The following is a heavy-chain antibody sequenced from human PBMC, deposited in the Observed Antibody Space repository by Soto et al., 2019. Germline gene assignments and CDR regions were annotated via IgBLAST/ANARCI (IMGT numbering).Heavy chain of an antibody. D-gene: IGHD2-15*01. V-gene: IGHV3-15*01. J-gene: IGHJ4*02. CDR2: IKSKTDGGTT. Sequence: EVQLVESGGGLVKPGGSLRLSCAASGFTFSNAWMSWVRQAPGKGLEWVGRIKSKTDGGTTDYAAPVKGRFTISRDDSKNTLYLQMNSLKTEDTAVYYCTTQSDIVVVVAATELGYWVQGTLVTVS. CDR3: TTQSDIVVVVAATELGY. CDR1: GFTFSNAW.